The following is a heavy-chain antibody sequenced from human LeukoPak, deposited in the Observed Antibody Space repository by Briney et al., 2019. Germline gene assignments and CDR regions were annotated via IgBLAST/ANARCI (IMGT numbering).Heavy chain of an antibody. J-gene: IGHJ5*02. D-gene: IGHD3-3*01. Sequence: ASVKVSCKASGGTFSSYTISWVRQAPGQGLEWMGRIIPILGIANYAQKFQGRVTITADKSTSTAYMELSSLRAEDTAVYYCAKDLEVTIFGVANWFDPWGQGTLVTVSS. V-gene: IGHV1-69*04. CDR2: IIPILGIA. CDR3: AKDLEVTIFGVANWFDP. CDR1: GGTFSSYT.